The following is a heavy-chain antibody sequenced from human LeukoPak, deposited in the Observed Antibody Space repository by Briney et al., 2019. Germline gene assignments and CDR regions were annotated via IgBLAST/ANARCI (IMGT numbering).Heavy chain of an antibody. CDR1: GYTFTYSY. CDR2: INPNSGGT. V-gene: IGHV1-2*02. J-gene: IGHJ4*02. D-gene: IGHD3-9*01. Sequence: ASVKVSCKASGYTFTYSYMHWVRQAPGQGLEWMGWINPNSGGTNYAQKFYARVTMTRDTSISTAYMELSRLRSDDTAVFYCARSPDILTGENFDYWGQGTLVTVSS. CDR3: ARSPDILTGENFDY.